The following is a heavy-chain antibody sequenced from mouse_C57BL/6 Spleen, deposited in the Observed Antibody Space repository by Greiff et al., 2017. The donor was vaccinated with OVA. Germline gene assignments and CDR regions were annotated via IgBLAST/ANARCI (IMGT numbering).Heavy chain of an antibody. CDR3: ASAYGSRGFAY. D-gene: IGHD1-1*01. J-gene: IGHJ3*01. CDR2: IYPGDGDT. CDR1: GYAFSSSW. Sequence: VQGVESGPELVKPGASVKISCKASGYAFSSSWMNWVKQRPGKGLEWIVRIYPGDGDTNYNGKFKGKATLTADKSSSTAYMQLSSLTSEDSAVYFCASAYGSRGFAYWGQGTLVTVSA. V-gene: IGHV1-82*01.